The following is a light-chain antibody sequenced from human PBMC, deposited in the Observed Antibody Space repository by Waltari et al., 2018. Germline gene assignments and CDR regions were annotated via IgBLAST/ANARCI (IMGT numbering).Light chain of an antibody. Sequence: DIQMTQSPSTLSASVGDRVTITCRASQSISSWLDWFQKKPGKAPKLLIYKATTLESGVPASFSGSGSGTELTLTITSLQPDDFATYYCQQYNSHLLTFGGGTKVEIK. J-gene: IGKJ4*01. V-gene: IGKV1-5*03. CDR1: QSISSW. CDR2: KAT. CDR3: QQYNSHLLT.